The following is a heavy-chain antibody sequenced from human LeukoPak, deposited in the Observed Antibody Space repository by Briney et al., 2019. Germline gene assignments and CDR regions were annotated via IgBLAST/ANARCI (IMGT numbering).Heavy chain of an antibody. V-gene: IGHV3-30*04. CDR1: GFTLSSYA. CDR2: ISYDGSNT. CDR3: ARLYSSGWYFDY. J-gene: IGHJ4*02. Sequence: GRSLRLSCAASGFTLSSYAMHWVRQAPGKGLEWVAVISYDGSNTYYADSVKGRFTISRDNSKNTLYLQMNSLRAEDTAVYYCARLYSSGWYFDYWGQGTLVTVSS. D-gene: IGHD6-19*01.